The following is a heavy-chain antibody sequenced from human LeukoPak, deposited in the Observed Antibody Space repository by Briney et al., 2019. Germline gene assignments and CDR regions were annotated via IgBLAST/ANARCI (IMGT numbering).Heavy chain of an antibody. CDR2: IGGSGDYT. V-gene: IGHV3-23*01. CDR3: ARARGSHNAFDI. Sequence: GSLRLSCAASGFTFSSSAMSWVRQAPGKGLEWVSDIGGSGDYTNYADSVKGRFTISRDNSKNTLYLQMHSLRAEDTAIYSCARARGSHNAFDIWGQGTVVTASS. J-gene: IGHJ3*02. CDR1: GFTFSSSA. D-gene: IGHD1-26*01.